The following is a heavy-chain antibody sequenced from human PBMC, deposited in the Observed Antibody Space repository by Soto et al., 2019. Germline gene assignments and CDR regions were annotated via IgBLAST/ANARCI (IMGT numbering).Heavy chain of an antibody. CDR3: VRVFAPYYFAS. Sequence: ESGGGVVQPGRSLRLSCAASGFGFSSYGMHWVRQAPGKGLEWVALIWNDGSKRYYADSVKGRFTISRDNSRNTLHLEMNTLRPEDRAVFYWVRVFAPYYFASWGQGPLVTASS. CDR2: IWNDGSKR. D-gene: IGHD3-3*01. V-gene: IGHV3-33*01. J-gene: IGHJ4*02. CDR1: GFGFSSYG.